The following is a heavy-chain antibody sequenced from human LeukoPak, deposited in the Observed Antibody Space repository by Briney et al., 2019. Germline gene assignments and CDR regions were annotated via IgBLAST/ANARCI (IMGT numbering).Heavy chain of an antibody. V-gene: IGHV3-74*01. D-gene: IGHD3-10*01. CDR2: INSDRSHI. Sequence: GGSLRLSCAASGFTFSNYWMHWVRHAPGKGLMWVSRINSDRSHIAYADSVRGGSTISRDNAKNTLFLQMSSLRVEDTAMYYCASSGPYGYFDFWGQGALVTVSS. CDR1: GFTFSNYW. J-gene: IGHJ4*02. CDR3: ASSGPYGYFDF.